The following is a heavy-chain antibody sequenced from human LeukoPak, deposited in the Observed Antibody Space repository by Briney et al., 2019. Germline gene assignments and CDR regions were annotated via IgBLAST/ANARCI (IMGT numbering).Heavy chain of an antibody. CDR3: ARDIAVAGTGDY. CDR1: GFTISSYS. V-gene: IGHV3-21*01. CDR2: ISSSSSYI. D-gene: IGHD6-19*01. J-gene: IGHJ4*02. Sequence: PGGSLRLSCAASGFTISSYSMNWVRQAPGNGLEWVSSISSSSSYIYYADSVKGRFTISRDNAKNSLYLQMNSLRAEDTAVYYCARDIAVAGTGDYWGQGTLVTVSS.